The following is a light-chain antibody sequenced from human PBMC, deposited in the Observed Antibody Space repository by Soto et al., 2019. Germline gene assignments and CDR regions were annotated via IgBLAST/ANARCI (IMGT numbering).Light chain of an antibody. CDR3: QQYDHLPLT. V-gene: IGKV1-33*01. Sequence: IQMTQSASSLSASVGDRVTITCQATQDIRKYLNWYQQKPGKAPKLLIYDASSLETGVPSRFSGSGSGTDFTLTISSLQPEDFATYYCQQYDHLPLTFGQGTRLEIK. J-gene: IGKJ5*01. CDR1: QDIRKY. CDR2: DAS.